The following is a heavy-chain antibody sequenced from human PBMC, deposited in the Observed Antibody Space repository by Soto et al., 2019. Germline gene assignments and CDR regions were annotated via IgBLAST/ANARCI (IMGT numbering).Heavy chain of an antibody. CDR3: VRSRGGNNFDFFD. CDR1: GFTFSSYA. CDR2: VRVNGDPP. V-gene: IGHV3-64D*06. J-gene: IGHJ4*02. Sequence: HPGGSLRLSCSASGFTFSSYAMHWVRQAPGKGLEYVSGVRVNGDPPFYADSVKGRFTISRDNSKNTLYLQMSSLSADDTAVYYGVRSRGGNNFDFFDWGQGALVTLSS. D-gene: IGHD5-18*01.